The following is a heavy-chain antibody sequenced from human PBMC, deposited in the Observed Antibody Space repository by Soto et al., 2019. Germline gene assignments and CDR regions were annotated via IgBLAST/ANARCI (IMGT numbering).Heavy chain of an antibody. Sequence: SETLSLTCNVTGGSINTAGYYWIWIRQVPGKGREWIGYIFYSGSAYYHPSLKSRASIPVDRSKNQFSLKVNTVTAADTAVYYCARPLRTGVLKFDSWGQGTLVTVSS. CDR2: IFYSGSA. CDR3: ARPLRTGVLKFDS. J-gene: IGHJ4*02. D-gene: IGHD1-1*01. CDR1: GGSINTAGYY. V-gene: IGHV4-31*03.